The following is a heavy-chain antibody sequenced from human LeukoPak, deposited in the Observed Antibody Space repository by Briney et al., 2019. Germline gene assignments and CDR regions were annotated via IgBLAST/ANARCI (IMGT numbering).Heavy chain of an antibody. V-gene: IGHV3-23*01. D-gene: IGHD3-9*01. Sequence: GGSLRLSCAASGFTFSNYAMSWVRQAPGRGLEWVSAISGSGGSTYYADSVKGRFTISRDNPKNTLYLQMNSLRAEDTALYYCAKDYDDKFDYWGQGTLVTVSS. CDR1: GFTFSNYA. J-gene: IGHJ4*02. CDR2: ISGSGGST. CDR3: AKDYDDKFDY.